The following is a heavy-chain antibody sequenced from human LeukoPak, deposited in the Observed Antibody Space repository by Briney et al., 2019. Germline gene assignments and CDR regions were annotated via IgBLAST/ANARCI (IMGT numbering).Heavy chain of an antibody. CDR3: ARAGTYDGYKVLDS. V-gene: IGHV3-11*01. J-gene: IGHJ5*01. CDR1: RFAFTNYY. Sequence: MPGGSLRLSCEASRFAFTNYYMSWVRQAPGKGLDWIATIAYDGDTKYYADSAEGRFTISRDNAKNSLSLQMNSLRAEDTAVYFCARAGTYDGYKVLDSWGQGTLVTVSS. D-gene: IGHD5-24*01. CDR2: IAYDGDTK.